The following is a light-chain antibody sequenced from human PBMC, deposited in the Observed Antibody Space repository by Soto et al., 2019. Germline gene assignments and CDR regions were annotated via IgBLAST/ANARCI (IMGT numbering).Light chain of an antibody. CDR3: QSYDNSLSVYV. Sequence: QSVVTQPPSVSLAPGQRVTISCTGSSSNIGAHYDVHWYQQLPGTAPKLLIYGNSNRPSGVPDRFSGSKSGTSASLAITGLQAEDEADYYCQSYDNSLSVYVFGTGTKVTVL. CDR1: SSNIGAHYD. CDR2: GNS. J-gene: IGLJ1*01. V-gene: IGLV1-40*01.